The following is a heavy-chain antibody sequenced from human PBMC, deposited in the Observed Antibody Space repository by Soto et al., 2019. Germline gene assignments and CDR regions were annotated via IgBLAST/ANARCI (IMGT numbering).Heavy chain of an antibody. V-gene: IGHV4-39*01. CDR3: ARLGWGNGDSDY. Sequence: PSETLSLTCTVSGGSISKSNYFWGWIRRAPGKGLEWIASILYSGTTSYNSSLKSRVAISVDTSKNQFSLKLNSVTAADTAVYYCARLGWGNGDSDYWGQGTLVTVSS. CDR2: ILYSGTT. CDR1: GGSISKSNYF. D-gene: IGHD2-21*01. J-gene: IGHJ4*02.